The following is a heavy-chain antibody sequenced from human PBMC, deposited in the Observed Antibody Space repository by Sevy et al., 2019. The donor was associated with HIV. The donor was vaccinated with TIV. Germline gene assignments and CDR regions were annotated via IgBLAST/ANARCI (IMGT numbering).Heavy chain of an antibody. J-gene: IGHJ5*02. CDR1: GFTLSSYA. D-gene: IGHD2-15*01. CDR2: ISFSGADK. Sequence: GGSLRLSCAASGFTLSSYAMSWVRQAPGKGLEWVSSISFSGADKYYADSVKGRFTISRDNSQNRLYLQLNSLRAEDKTLYYCGKALVETEANNDFDPWGQGTLVTVSS. CDR3: GKALVETEANNDFDP. V-gene: IGHV3-23*01.